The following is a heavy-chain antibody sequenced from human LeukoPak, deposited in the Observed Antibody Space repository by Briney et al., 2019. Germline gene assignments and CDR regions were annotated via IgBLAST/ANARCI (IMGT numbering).Heavy chain of an antibody. J-gene: IGHJ3*02. Sequence: PSETLSLTCTVSGGSISSGSYYWSWIRQPAGKGLEWIGRIYTSGSTNYNPSLKSRVTMSVDTSKNQFSLKLSSVTAADTAVYYCARGSIAALDAFDIWGQGTMVTVSS. CDR2: IYTSGST. CDR3: ARGSIAALDAFDI. V-gene: IGHV4-61*02. CDR1: GGSISSGSYY. D-gene: IGHD6-6*01.